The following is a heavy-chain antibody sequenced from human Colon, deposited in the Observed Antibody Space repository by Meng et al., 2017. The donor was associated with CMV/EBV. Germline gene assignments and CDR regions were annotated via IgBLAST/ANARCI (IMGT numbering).Heavy chain of an antibody. V-gene: IGHV3-15*01. CDR2: VRRKTDGGTR. J-gene: IGHJ5*02. D-gene: IGHD3-10*01. Sequence: GGSLRLSCEASGFIFRKAWMSWVRQAPGKGLEWVGHVRRKTDGGTRDHSAPVGGRFTISRDASRNTLYLQMNRQRVQETAVYYCATAGGYRNSVFGVDPWGQGTLVTVSS. CDR3: ATAGGYRNSVFGVDP. CDR1: GFIFRKAW.